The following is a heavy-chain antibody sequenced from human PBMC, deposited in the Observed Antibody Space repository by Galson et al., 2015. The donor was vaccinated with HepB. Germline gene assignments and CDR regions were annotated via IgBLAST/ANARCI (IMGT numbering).Heavy chain of an antibody. Sequence: SVKVSCKASGYTFTSYYMHWVRQAPGQGLEWMGIINPSGGSTSYAQKFQGRVTMTRDTSTSTVYMGLSSLRSEDTAVYYCAREGTGPHNWFDPWGQGTLVTVSS. V-gene: IGHV1-46*01. D-gene: IGHD1-1*01. CDR2: INPSGGST. J-gene: IGHJ5*02. CDR1: GYTFTSYY. CDR3: AREGTGPHNWFDP.